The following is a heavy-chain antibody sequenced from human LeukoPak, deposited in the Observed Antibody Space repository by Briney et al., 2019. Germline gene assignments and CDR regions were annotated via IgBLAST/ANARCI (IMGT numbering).Heavy chain of an antibody. CDR3: ARDHEGFDP. CDR1: GGSISSYY. Sequence: SETLSLTCTVSGGSISSYYWSWIPQPPGKGLEWIGYIYYSGSTNYSPSLKSRVTISVDTSKNQFSLKLSSVTAADTAVYYCARDHEGFDPWGQGTLVTVSS. J-gene: IGHJ5*02. CDR2: IYYSGST. V-gene: IGHV4-59*01.